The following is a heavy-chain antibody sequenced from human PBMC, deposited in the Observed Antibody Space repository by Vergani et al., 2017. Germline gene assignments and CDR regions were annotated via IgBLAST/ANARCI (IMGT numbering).Heavy chain of an antibody. CDR1: GFTFNQYG. D-gene: IGHD5-12*01. CDR3: AKTNPRNSGYDYHYYCRAMDV. V-gene: IGHV3-33*06. CDR2: TWYDGNNK. Sequence: QVQLVESGGGVVQPGRSLRLSCAASGFTFNQYGMHWVRQAPGKGLEWVAVTWYDGNNKQYADSVKGRFTISRDNSKSTMYLQMNSLRDVDTGVYYCAKTNPRNSGYDYHYYCRAMDVWGQGTTVTVS. J-gene: IGHJ6*02.